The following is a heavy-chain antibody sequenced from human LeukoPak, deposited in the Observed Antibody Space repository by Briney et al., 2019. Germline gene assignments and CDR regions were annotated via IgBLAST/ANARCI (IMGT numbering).Heavy chain of an antibody. CDR1: GYTFGAYY. V-gene: IGHV1-2*02. Sequence: ASVKVSCKASGYTFGAYYMYWVRQAPGQGLEWMGWIRPNSGGTNYTQKFQGRVTMTRDTSINTAYMELSRLTSDDTAVYYCAGNSGTYEMAFDYWGQGTLVTVSS. J-gene: IGHJ4*02. CDR2: IRPNSGGT. CDR3: AGNSGTYEMAFDY. D-gene: IGHD5-24*01.